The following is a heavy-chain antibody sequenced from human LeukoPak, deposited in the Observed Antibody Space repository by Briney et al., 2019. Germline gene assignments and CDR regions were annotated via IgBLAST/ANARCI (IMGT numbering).Heavy chain of an antibody. CDR3: ARVLFPTAGTSFEL. D-gene: IGHD6-13*01. CDR2: ASHDGTNK. V-gene: IGHV3-30*07. J-gene: IGHJ4*02. CDR1: GFALSNSA. Sequence: GGSLRLSCGASGFALSNSAVHWVRQAPAGGLQWVAVASHDGTNKYYADSVKGRFTISRDNSKNTLYLEMNSVKLEDTAVYYCARVLFPTAGTSFELWGQGTRVTVSS.